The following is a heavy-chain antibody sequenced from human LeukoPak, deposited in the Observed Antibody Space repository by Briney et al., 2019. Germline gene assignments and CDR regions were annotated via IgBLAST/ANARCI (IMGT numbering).Heavy chain of an antibody. CDR1: GYTFAGYF. V-gene: IGHV1-46*01. D-gene: IGHD5-12*01. Sequence: ASVKVSCKASGYTFAGYFLHWVRQAPGQGLEWMGQINPSVGSTTYAQKFQGRVTATRDTSTSTVYMELTSLRSEDTAVYYCARGSTVDTVATPLKYWGQGTLVTVSS. J-gene: IGHJ4*02. CDR3: ARGSTVDTVATPLKY. CDR2: INPSVGST.